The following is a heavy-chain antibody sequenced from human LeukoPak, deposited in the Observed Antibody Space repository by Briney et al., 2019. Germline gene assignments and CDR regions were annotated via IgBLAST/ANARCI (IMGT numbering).Heavy chain of an antibody. D-gene: IGHD3-22*01. CDR1: GYTFTSYG. V-gene: IGHV1-18*01. CDR3: ARDQFPYYDSSGFYY. Sequence: EASVKVSCKASGYTFTSYGISWVRQAPGQGLEWMGWISAYNGNTNYAQKLQGRVTMTTDTSTSTAYMELRSLRSDDTAVYYCARDQFPYYDSSGFYYWGQGTLVTVSS. CDR2: ISAYNGNT. J-gene: IGHJ4*02.